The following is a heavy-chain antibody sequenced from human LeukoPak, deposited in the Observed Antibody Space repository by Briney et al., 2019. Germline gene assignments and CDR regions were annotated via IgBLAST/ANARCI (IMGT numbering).Heavy chain of an antibody. CDR3: ARDPTNYYDTSGYYEAGH. CDR1: GFTFSSYW. Sequence: PGGSLRLSCAASGFTFSSYWMHWVHQAPGKGLVWVSRINSDGSSTSYADSVKGRFTISRDNAKNTLYLQMNSLRAEDTAVYYCARDPTNYYDTSGYYEAGHWGQGTLVTVSS. J-gene: IGHJ4*02. D-gene: IGHD3-22*01. V-gene: IGHV3-74*01. CDR2: INSDGSST.